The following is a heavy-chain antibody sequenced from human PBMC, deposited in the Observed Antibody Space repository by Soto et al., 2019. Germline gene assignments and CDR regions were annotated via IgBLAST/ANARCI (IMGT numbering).Heavy chain of an antibody. CDR1: GYTFINHG. D-gene: IGHD3-3*01. CDR2: ISGYNGYT. V-gene: IGHV1-18*01. Sequence: GASVKVSCKASGYTFINHGLSWVRQAPGPGLEWMGWISGYNGYTKFAQKIQGRVTMTRDTSTTTAYMELRSLRSDDTVVYYCAKTRLPIGGANIPQDAFDMWGQGTMVIVAS. CDR3: AKTRLPIGGANIPQDAFDM. J-gene: IGHJ3*02.